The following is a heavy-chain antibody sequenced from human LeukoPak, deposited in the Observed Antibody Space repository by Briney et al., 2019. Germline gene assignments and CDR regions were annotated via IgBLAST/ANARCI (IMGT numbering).Heavy chain of an antibody. CDR3: ARDSGERGSGSYLIAY. J-gene: IGHJ4*02. D-gene: IGHD3-10*01. Sequence: SETLSLTCNVSGDSISSSSYYWSWIRVPPGKGLEWIGSIYYAGSTYYNPSLKSRVTLSVDTSTNHFSLNIKSVTAADTAVYYCARDSGERGSGSYLIAYWGQGTLVTVSS. V-gene: IGHV4-39*02. CDR2: IYYAGST. CDR1: GDSISSSSYY.